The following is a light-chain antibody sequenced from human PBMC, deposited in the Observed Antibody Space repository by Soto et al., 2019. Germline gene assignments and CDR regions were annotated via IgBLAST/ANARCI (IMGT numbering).Light chain of an antibody. Sequence: DIQMTQSPSSLSASVGDRVTITCQASQDISNYLNWYQQKPGKAPKLVISDASNLETGAPSRFSGSGSVTDFTCTISSLQREEIGTYFCQQYDNLPLSFGPGTTVEI. CDR1: QDISNY. CDR3: QQYDNLPLS. CDR2: DAS. J-gene: IGKJ3*01. V-gene: IGKV1-33*01.